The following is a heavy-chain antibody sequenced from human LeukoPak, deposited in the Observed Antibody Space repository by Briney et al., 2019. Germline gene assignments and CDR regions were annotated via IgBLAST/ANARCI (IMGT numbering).Heavy chain of an antibody. Sequence: PSETLSLTCTVSGGSISSYYWSWIRQPPGTGLEWIGYIYYSGSTNYNPSLKSRVTISVGTSKNQFSLKLSSVTAADTAVYYCAGLLGAFDIWGKGTMVTVSS. J-gene: IGHJ3*02. V-gene: IGHV4-59*01. CDR2: IYYSGST. CDR1: GGSISSYY. D-gene: IGHD2-15*01. CDR3: AGLLGAFDI.